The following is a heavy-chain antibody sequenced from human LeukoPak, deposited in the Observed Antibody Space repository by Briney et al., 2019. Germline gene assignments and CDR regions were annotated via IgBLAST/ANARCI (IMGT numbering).Heavy chain of an antibody. CDR2: VDHTGST. Sequence: SETLSLTCTVSGGSISSGSYYWSWIRQPPGKGLEWIGYVDHTGSTKFNPSLNGRVSISRDTSNNFFSLRLRSVTAADTAVYYCAKSNGYGLVDIWGQGTMVTVSS. CDR1: GGSISSGSYY. V-gene: IGHV4-61*03. D-gene: IGHD3-10*01. CDR3: AKSNGYGLVDI. J-gene: IGHJ3*02.